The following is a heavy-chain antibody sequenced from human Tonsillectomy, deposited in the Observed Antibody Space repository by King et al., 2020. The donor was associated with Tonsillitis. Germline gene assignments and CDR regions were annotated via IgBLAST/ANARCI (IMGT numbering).Heavy chain of an antibody. D-gene: IGHD3-16*02. CDR1: GYSFTSYW. V-gene: IGHV5-51*01. Sequence: QLVQSGAEVKKPGESLKISCKGSGYSFTSYWIGWVRQMPGKGLEWMGIIYPGDSDTRYSTSFQGQVTISADKSISTAYLQWSSLKATDTAMYYCARRGTDYDYVWGSSRPVYFDYWGQGTLVTVSS. J-gene: IGHJ4*02. CDR2: IYPGDSDT. CDR3: ARRGTDYDYVWGSSRPVYFDY.